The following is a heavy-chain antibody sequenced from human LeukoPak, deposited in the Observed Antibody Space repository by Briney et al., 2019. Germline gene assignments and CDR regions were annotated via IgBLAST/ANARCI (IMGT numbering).Heavy chain of an antibody. CDR3: ARKDYGSGSFSRSFDY. CDR1: GDSISTSHW. D-gene: IGHD3-10*01. V-gene: IGHV4-4*02. Sequence: PSETLSLTCAVSGDSISTSHWWSWVRQPPGQGLEWIGEIYHSGSTNYNPSLKSRVTISVDKSKNQFSLKLSSVTAADTAVYYCARKDYGSGSFSRSFDYWGQGTLVTVSS. J-gene: IGHJ4*02. CDR2: IYHSGST.